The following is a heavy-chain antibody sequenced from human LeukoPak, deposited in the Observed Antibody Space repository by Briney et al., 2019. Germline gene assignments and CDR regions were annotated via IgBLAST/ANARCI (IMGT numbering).Heavy chain of an antibody. CDR3: ARDEVNCSGGSCYRYWYFDL. V-gene: IGHV3-11*06. Sequence: GGSLRLSCAASGFTFSDYHMSWIRQAPGKGLEWVSYISRSSDYTNYADSVKGRFTISRDNAKNSLYLQMNSLRAEDTAVYHCARDEVNCSGGSCYRYWYFDLWGRGTLVTVSS. J-gene: IGHJ2*01. D-gene: IGHD2-15*01. CDR2: ISRSSDYT. CDR1: GFTFSDYH.